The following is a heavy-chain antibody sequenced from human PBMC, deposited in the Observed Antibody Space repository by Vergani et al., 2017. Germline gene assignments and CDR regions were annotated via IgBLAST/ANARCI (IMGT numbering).Heavy chain of an antibody. D-gene: IGHD5/OR15-5a*01. CDR1: GFTFSSYAM. V-gene: IGHV4-4*02. CDR2: THESETS. Sequence: VQLSESGGGLVQPGGSLRLSCAASGFTFSSYAMSWVRQAPGKGLEWIGETHESETSNYNPSLNSRVTISVDKSTNQCSLKLNSVTAADSGLYYCAREGEGVFNLGHWGQGTLVTVSS. J-gene: IGHJ4*02. CDR3: AREGEGVFNLGH.